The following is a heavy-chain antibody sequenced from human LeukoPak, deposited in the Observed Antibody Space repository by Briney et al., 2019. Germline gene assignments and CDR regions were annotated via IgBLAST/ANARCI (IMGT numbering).Heavy chain of an antibody. CDR1: GFTFDDYG. CDR2: INWNGGST. Sequence: GGYLRLSCAASGFTFDDYGMSWARQAPGKGREWGSGINWNGGSTGYADCVKGRFTISRDNARNSMYLHMNSLRAEDTALYYCARLGYCSGGSCYGVYYYYMDVWGEGTTVTVSS. CDR3: ARLGYCSGGSCYGVYYYYMDV. J-gene: IGHJ6*03. D-gene: IGHD2-15*01. V-gene: IGHV3-20*04.